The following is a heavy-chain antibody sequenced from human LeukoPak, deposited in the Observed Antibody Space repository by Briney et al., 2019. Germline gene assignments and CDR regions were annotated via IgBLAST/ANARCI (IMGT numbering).Heavy chain of an antibody. J-gene: IGHJ5*02. Sequence: GGSLRLSCIASGFIFTNYGMHWVRQAPGKGLDWVAFIRFDESDKNYADSVKGRFTVSRDNSKNTVYLRMSSLRPDDTAVYYCVKDGYCSSASCYAGHWFDAWGRGTLVTVSS. CDR2: IRFDESDK. D-gene: IGHD2-2*03. CDR3: VKDGYCSSASCYAGHWFDA. V-gene: IGHV3-30*02. CDR1: GFIFTNYG.